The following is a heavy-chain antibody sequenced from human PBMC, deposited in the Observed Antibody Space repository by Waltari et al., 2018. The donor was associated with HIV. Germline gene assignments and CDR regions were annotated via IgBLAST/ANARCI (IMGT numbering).Heavy chain of an antibody. J-gene: IGHJ4*02. CDR1: GYTFTSYG. V-gene: IGHV1-18*01. CDR3: ARDLVGPYYDYVWGSADY. D-gene: IGHD3-16*01. Sequence: QVQLVQSGAEVKKPGASVKVSCKASGYTFTSYGISWVRQAPGQGLEWMGWISAYNGTTNYAQKLQGRVTRTTETSTSTAYMGLRSLRSDDTAVYYCARDLVGPYYDYVWGSADYWGQGTLVTVSS. CDR2: ISAYNGTT.